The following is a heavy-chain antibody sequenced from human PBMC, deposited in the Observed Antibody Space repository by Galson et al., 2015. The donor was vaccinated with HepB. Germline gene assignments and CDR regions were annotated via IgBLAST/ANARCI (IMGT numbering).Heavy chain of an antibody. CDR2: INPNSGGT. V-gene: IGHV1-2*02. J-gene: IGHJ6*03. Sequence: SVKVSCKASGYTFTGYYMHWVRQAPGQGLEWMGWINPNSGGTNYAQKFQGRVTMTRDTSISTAYMELSRLRSDDTAVYYCARDSIAAAGTLYYYYYYYMDVWGKGTTVTVSS. D-gene: IGHD6-13*01. CDR3: ARDSIAAAGTLYYYYYYYMDV. CDR1: GYTFTGYY.